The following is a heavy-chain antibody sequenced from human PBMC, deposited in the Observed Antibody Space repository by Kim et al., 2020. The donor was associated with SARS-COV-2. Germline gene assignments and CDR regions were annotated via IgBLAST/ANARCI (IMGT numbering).Heavy chain of an antibody. Sequence: ASVKVSCKASGYTFTSYAMNWVRQAPGQGLEWMGWINTNTGNPTYAQGFTGRFVFSLDTSVSTAYLQISSLKAEDTAVYYCARNRAIMVRGVIAPNWFDPWGPGTLVTVSS. V-gene: IGHV7-4-1*02. D-gene: IGHD3-10*01. CDR3: ARNRAIMVRGVIAPNWFDP. CDR1: GYTFTSYA. J-gene: IGHJ5*02. CDR2: INTNTGNP.